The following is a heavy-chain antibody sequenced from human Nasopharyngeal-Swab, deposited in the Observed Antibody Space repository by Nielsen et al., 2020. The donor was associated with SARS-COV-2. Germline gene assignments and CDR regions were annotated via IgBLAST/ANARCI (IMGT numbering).Heavy chain of an antibody. V-gene: IGHV4-59*01. CDR1: GGSISDYF. D-gene: IGHD6-19*01. J-gene: IGHJ4*02. CDR2: VYSTGST. CDR3: ARSPSGWWGLIDF. Sequence: SETLSLTCTVSGGSISDYFWSWIRQPPEKGLEWIGYVYSTGSTDYNPSLQSRLTISVDTSKNQFSLKLSSVTAGDTAVYYCARSPSGWWGLIDFWGQGTLVTVSS.